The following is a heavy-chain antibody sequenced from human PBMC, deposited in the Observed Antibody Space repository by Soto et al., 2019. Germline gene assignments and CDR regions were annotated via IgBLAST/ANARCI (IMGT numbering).Heavy chain of an antibody. CDR1: GYTFTSYY. J-gene: IGHJ3*02. D-gene: IGHD6-13*01. V-gene: IGHV1-46*03. Sequence: GASVKVSCKASGYTFTSYYMHWVRQAPGQGLEWMGIINPSGGSTSYAQKFQGRVTMTRDTSTSTVYMELSSLRSEDTAVYYCAFIAAAGLGAFDIWGQGTMVTVS. CDR3: AFIAAAGLGAFDI. CDR2: INPSGGST.